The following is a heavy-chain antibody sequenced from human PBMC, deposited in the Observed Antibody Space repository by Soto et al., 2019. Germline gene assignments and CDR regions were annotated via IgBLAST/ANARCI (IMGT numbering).Heavy chain of an antibody. CDR2: IYYSGST. J-gene: IGHJ5*02. CDR3: ARDRAVNYDFWSGLGWFDP. V-gene: IGHV4-30-4*01. Sequence: SETLSLTCTVSCGSISSGDYYWSWIRQPPGKGLEWIGYIYYSGSTYYNPSLKSRVTISVDTSKNQFSLKLSSVTAADTAVYYCARDRAVNYDFWSGLGWFDPWGQGTLVTVSS. CDR1: CGSISSGDYY. D-gene: IGHD3-3*01.